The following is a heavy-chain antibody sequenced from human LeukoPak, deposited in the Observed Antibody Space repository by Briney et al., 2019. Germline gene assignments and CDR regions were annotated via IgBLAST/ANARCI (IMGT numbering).Heavy chain of an antibody. CDR2: INHSGST. D-gene: IGHD3-22*01. J-gene: IGHJ6*02. CDR3: ARGYYYDSSGYYYYYYYGMDV. Sequence: SETLSLTCAVYGGSSSGYYWSWIRQPPGKGLEWIGEINHSGSTNYNPSLKSRVTISVDTSKNQFSLKLSSVTAADTAVYYCARGYYYDSSGYYYYYYYGMDVWGQGTTVTVSS. CDR1: GGSSSGYY. V-gene: IGHV4-34*01.